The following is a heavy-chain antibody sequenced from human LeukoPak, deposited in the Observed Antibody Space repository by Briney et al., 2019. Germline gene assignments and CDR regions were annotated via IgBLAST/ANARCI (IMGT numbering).Heavy chain of an antibody. D-gene: IGHD4-23*01. CDR3: ARREETKEVGFDP. V-gene: IGHV4-34*01. CDR1: GGSFSGYY. J-gene: IGHJ5*02. CDR2: INHSGST. Sequence: SETLSLTCAVYGGSFSGYYWSWIRQPPGKGLEWIGEINHSGSTNYNPSLKSRVTISVDTSKNQFSLKLSSVTAADTAVYYCARREETKEVGFDPWGQGTLVTVSS.